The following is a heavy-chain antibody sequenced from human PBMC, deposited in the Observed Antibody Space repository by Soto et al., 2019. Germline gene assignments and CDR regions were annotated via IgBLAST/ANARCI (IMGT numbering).Heavy chain of an antibody. J-gene: IGHJ4*02. CDR1: GFTFSSYA. V-gene: IGHV3-30-3*01. CDR3: AKDVMVRGVYYFDY. D-gene: IGHD3-10*01. CDR2: ISYDGSNK. Sequence: VRSLRLSCAAAGFTFSSYAMHWVRQAPGKGLEWVAVISYDGSNKYYADSVKGRFTISRDNSKNTLYLQMNSLRAEDTAVYYCAKDVMVRGVYYFDYWGQGTLVTVS.